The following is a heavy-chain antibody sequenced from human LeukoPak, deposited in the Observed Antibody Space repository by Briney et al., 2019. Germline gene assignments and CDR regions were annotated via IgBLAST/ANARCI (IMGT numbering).Heavy chain of an antibody. CDR3: AKRTTVSSGLLRSYYYYYGMDV. CDR1: GFALSSHW. D-gene: IGHD6-19*01. J-gene: IGHJ6*02. V-gene: IGHV3-7*03. CDR2: VNRDGSET. Sequence: PGGSLRLSCAASGFALSSHWMTWVRQVPGRGPEWVANVNRDGSETYYLDSVKGRFTISRDNSKNTLYLQMNSLRAEDTAVYYCAKRTTVSSGLLRSYYYYYGMDVWGQGTTVTVSS.